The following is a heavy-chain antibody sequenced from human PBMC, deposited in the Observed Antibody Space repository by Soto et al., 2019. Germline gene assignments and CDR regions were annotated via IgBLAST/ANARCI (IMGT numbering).Heavy chain of an antibody. CDR2: ISGSGDST. CDR3: ARRGPGTYFDY. Sequence: WGSLRLSCAASGFTFSSYAMRWVRQAPGKGLEWVSAISGSGDSTYYTDSVKGRFTISRDNSKNTLYLQMNSLRAEDTAVYYCARRGPGTYFDYWGQGTLVTVSS. D-gene: IGHD6-13*01. V-gene: IGHV3-23*01. CDR1: GFTFSSYA. J-gene: IGHJ4*02.